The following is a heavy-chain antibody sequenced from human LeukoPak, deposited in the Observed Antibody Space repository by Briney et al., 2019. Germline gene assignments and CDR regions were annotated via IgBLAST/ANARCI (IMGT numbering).Heavy chain of an antibody. CDR3: ARRVRDYYGSGSYPPAYAFDI. CDR1: GFTFSSYAM. J-gene: IGHJ3*02. CDR2: IYHSGST. D-gene: IGHD3-10*01. V-gene: IGHV4-4*02. Sequence: GSLRLSCAASGFTFSSYAMSWVRQPPGKGLEWIGEIYHSGSTNYNPSLKSRVTISVDTSKNQFSLKLSSVTAADTAVYYCARRVRDYYGSGSYPPAYAFDIWGQGTMVTVSS.